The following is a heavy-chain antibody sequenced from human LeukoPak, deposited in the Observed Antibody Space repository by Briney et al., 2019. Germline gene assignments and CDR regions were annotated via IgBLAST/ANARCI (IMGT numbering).Heavy chain of an antibody. CDR2: IIPISGTA. D-gene: IGHD2-2*01. J-gene: IGHJ4*02. Sequence: ASVKVSCKASGGTFSSYAISWVRQAPGQGLEWMGGIIPISGTANYAQKFQGRVTITTDESTSTAYMELSSLRSEDTAVYYCASPREYCSSTSCPTLFDYWGQGTLVTASS. CDR1: GGTFSSYA. CDR3: ASPREYCSSTSCPTLFDY. V-gene: IGHV1-69*05.